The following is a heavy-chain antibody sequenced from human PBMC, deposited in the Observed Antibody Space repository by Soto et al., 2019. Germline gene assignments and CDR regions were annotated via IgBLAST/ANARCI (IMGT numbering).Heavy chain of an antibody. J-gene: IGHJ6*02. CDR3: AKDRYGDYSYFYGMDV. CDR1: GFTFSSCG. D-gene: IGHD4-17*01. CDR2: ISYDGSNK. V-gene: IGHV3-30*18. Sequence: GGSLRLSCAASGFTFSSCGMHWVRQAPGKGLEWMAVISYDGSNKYYADSVKGRFTISRDNSKNTLYLQMNSPRAEDTAVYFCAKDRYGDYSYFYGMDVWGQGTTVTVSS.